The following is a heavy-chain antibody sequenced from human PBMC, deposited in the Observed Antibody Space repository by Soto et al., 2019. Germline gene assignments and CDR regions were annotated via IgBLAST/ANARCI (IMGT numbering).Heavy chain of an antibody. D-gene: IGHD6-13*01. J-gene: IGHJ4*02. CDR1: GFTFSSYA. Sequence: PGGSLRLSCTASGFTFSSYAMRWVRQAPGKGLEWVSAISGSGDSTYYTDSVKGRFTISRDNSKNTLYLQMNSLRAEDTAVYYCARRGPGTYFDYWGQGTLVTVSS. CDR3: ARRGPGTYFDY. CDR2: ISGSGDST. V-gene: IGHV3-23*01.